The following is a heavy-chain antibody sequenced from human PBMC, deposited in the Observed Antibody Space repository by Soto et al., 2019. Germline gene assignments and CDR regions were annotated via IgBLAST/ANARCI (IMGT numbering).Heavy chain of an antibody. CDR1: GFTFSSYT. Sequence: PWGSLRLSCAASGFTFSSYTMYWVRQAPGKGLEGVAVIWHDGSNKYYVDSVKGRFTISRDNSKNTLYLQMNSLRAEDTAVYYCAREDWNDGHYCGMGVWGQGTTVTVSS. J-gene: IGHJ6*02. V-gene: IGHV3-33*07. D-gene: IGHD1-1*01. CDR3: AREDWNDGHYCGMGV. CDR2: IWHDGSNK.